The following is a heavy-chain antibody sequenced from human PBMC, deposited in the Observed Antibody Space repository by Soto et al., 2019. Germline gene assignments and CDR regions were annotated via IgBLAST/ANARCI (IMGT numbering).Heavy chain of an antibody. CDR2: ISSSSSTI. CDR1: GFTFSSYS. CDR3: ARAGGIAAAGTRVDAFDI. V-gene: IGHV3-48*02. J-gene: IGHJ3*02. Sequence: GGSLRLSCAASGFTFSSYSMNWVRQAPGKGLEWVSYISSSSSTIYYAEYVKGRFTISRDNAKNSLYLQMNSLRDEDTVVYYCARAGGIAAAGTRVDAFDIWGQGTMVTVSS. D-gene: IGHD6-13*01.